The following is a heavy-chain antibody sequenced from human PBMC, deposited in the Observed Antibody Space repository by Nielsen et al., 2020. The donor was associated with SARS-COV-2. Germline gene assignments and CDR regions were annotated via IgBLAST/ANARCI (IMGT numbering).Heavy chain of an antibody. CDR3: AGYPQYTSSLNWFDP. CDR2: IFYSGTT. CDR1: GDSVSEYY. D-gene: IGHD6-13*01. V-gene: IGHV4-59*08. Sequence: SETLSLTCSVSGDSVSEYYWSWLRQAPGKEPEWIGYIFYSGTTDYNPSLRNRVSISMDTSKNQLSLRLRSVTAADTAIYYCAGYPQYTSSLNWFDPWGHGVLVTVSS. J-gene: IGHJ5*02.